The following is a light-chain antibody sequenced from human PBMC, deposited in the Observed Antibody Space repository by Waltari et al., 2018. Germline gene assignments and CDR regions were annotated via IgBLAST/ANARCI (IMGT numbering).Light chain of an antibody. CDR2: KVA. Sequence: QSALTQPASVSGSPGQSITISCTGTSSDVGNYNLVSWYQQHPGKAPKLMIYKVATRPSGVSNRFSGSKSGNTASLTISGLQAEDEADYYCCSYAASSTWVFGGGTKLTVL. V-gene: IGLV2-23*02. J-gene: IGLJ3*02. CDR3: CSYAASSTWV. CDR1: SSDVGNYNL.